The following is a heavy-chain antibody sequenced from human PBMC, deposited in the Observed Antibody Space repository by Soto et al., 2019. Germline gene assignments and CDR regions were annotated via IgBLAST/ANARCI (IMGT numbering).Heavy chain of an antibody. V-gene: IGHV2-5*02. CDR2: IYWDDDQ. Sequence: QITLKESGPTLVKPTQTLMLTCTFSGLSLSTNGVSVGWIRQPPGKALEWLALIYWDDDQRYSPSLKTRLTITKDTSKNQVVFTMTNMDPVDTATYYCAYGPGTSCDYWGQGTLVTVSS. CDR3: AYGPGTSCDY. CDR1: GLSLSTNGVS. D-gene: IGHD3-10*01. J-gene: IGHJ4*02.